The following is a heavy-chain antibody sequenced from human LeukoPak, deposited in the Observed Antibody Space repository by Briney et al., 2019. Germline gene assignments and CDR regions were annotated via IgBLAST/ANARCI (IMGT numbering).Heavy chain of an antibody. CDR3: YYASGSYA. Sequence: PGGSLRLSCAASGFTVSSNYMSRVRQAPGKGLEWVSLIYTGGSTYYADSVKGRFIISRDSSKNTVYLRMNSLRVEDTAIYYCYYASGSYAWGQGTLVTVSS. CDR2: IYTGGST. CDR1: GFTVSSNY. J-gene: IGHJ5*02. V-gene: IGHV3-66*01. D-gene: IGHD3-10*01.